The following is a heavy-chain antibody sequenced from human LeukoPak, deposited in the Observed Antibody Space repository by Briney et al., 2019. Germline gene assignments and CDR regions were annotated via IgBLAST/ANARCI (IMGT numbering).Heavy chain of an antibody. D-gene: IGHD3-10*01. CDR3: ARDSPITMVRGVIDY. CDR1: GYTFTSYG. CDR2: ISGSNGNT. Sequence: ASVKVSCKASGYTFTSYGISWVRQAPGQGLEWMGWISGSNGNTNYAQKPQGRVTMTTDTSTSTAYMELRSLRSDDTAGYYCARDSPITMVRGVIDYWGQGTLVTVSS. J-gene: IGHJ4*02. V-gene: IGHV1-18*01.